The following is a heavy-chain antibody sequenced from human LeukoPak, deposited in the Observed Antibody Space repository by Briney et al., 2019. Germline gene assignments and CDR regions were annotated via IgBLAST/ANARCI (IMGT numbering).Heavy chain of an antibody. Sequence: SETLSLTCTVSGGSIRSSSYYWGWIRQPPGKGLEWIGSIYYSGSTYYNPSLKSRVSMSVDTSKNHVSLKLSSVTAADTAVYYCARWTTLVRGFDYWGQGTLVTVSS. D-gene: IGHD3-10*01. J-gene: IGHJ4*02. CDR3: ARWTTLVRGFDY. CDR1: GGSIRSSSYY. CDR2: IYYSGST. V-gene: IGHV4-39*07.